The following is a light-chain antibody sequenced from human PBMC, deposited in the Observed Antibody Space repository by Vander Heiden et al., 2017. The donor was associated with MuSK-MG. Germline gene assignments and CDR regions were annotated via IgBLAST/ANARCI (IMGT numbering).Light chain of an antibody. CDR2: EVS. Sequence: QSALTQPASVPGSPGQSLTISCTGTSSDVGGYNYVSWYQQHPGKAPKLMIYEVSNRPSGVSNRFSGSKSGNTASLTISGLQAEDEADYYCSSYTSSSTPWVFGGGTKLTVL. V-gene: IGLV2-14*01. J-gene: IGLJ3*02. CDR1: SSDVGGYNY. CDR3: SSYTSSSTPWV.